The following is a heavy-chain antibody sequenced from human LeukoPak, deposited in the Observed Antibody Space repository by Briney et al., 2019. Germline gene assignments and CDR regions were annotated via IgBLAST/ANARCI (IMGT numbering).Heavy chain of an antibody. Sequence: PGGSLRLSCAASGFTFSDYALHWVRQAPGKGLEWVAIVSYDGDNKYYTASAKGRFTISRDNSQDTLFLQMNSLRAEDTAVYYCAKSMVFTLPYPHFDYWGQGTLVTVSS. V-gene: IGHV3-30*04. J-gene: IGHJ4*02. D-gene: IGHD2-21*01. CDR2: VSYDGDNK. CDR1: GFTFSDYA. CDR3: AKSMVFTLPYPHFDY.